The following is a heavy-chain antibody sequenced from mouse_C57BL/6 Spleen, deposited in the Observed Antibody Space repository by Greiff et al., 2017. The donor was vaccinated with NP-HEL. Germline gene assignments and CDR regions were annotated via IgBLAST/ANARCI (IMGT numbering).Heavy chain of an antibody. CDR3: ARDDGYFLAY. D-gene: IGHD2-3*01. CDR1: GYTFTSYW. Sequence: QVQLQQPGAELVKPGASVKLSCKASGYTFTSYWMHWVKQRPGQGLEWIGEIDPSDSYTNYNQKFKGKSTLTVDKSSSTAYMQLSSLTSEDSAVYYCARDDGYFLAYWGQGTLVTVSA. CDR2: IDPSDSYT. V-gene: IGHV1-69*01. J-gene: IGHJ3*01.